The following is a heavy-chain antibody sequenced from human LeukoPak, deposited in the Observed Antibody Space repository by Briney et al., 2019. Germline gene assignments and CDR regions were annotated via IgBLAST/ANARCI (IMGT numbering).Heavy chain of an antibody. D-gene: IGHD3-9*01. J-gene: IGHJ6*02. CDR1: GGTFSSYA. CDR2: IIPILGIA. CDR3: ARTYYDILTGNDYYGMDV. V-gene: IGHV1-69*04. Sequence: SVKVSCQASGGTFSSYAISWVRQAPGQGLEWMGRIIPILGIANYAQKFQGRVTITADKSTSTAYMELSSLRSEDTAVYYCARTYYDILTGNDYYGMDVWGQGTTVTVSS.